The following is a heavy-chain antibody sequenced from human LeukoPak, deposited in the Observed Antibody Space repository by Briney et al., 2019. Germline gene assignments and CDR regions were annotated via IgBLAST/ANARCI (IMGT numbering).Heavy chain of an antibody. J-gene: IGHJ6*02. CDR1: GYTFTSYG. CDR2: ISAYNGNT. Sequence: ASVKVSCKASGYTFTSYGISWVRQAPGQGLEWMGWISAYNGNTNYAQKLQGRVTMTTDTSTSTAYMELRSLRSDDTAVYYCARVQRSGWYILYYCYGMDVWGQGTTVTVSS. CDR3: ARVQRSGWYILYYCYGMDV. V-gene: IGHV1-18*01. D-gene: IGHD6-19*01.